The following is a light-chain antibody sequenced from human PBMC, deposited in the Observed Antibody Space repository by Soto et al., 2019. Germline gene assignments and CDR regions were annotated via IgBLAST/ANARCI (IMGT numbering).Light chain of an antibody. CDR1: SGINVGTSR. CDR2: YKSDSDT. V-gene: IGLV5-45*03. CDR3: MLWHGSAWG. J-gene: IGLJ2*01. Sequence: QLVLTQPSSLSASPGASASLTCSLRSGINVGTSRIYWYQQKPGSPPQYLLRYKSDSDTQQCSGVPSRFSGSNDASANAWILLIAGLQSEDEADVSCMLWHGSAWGFGGGTKLTVL.